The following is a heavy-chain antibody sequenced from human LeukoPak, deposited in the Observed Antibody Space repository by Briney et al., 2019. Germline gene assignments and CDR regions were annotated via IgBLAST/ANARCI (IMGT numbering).Heavy chain of an antibody. D-gene: IGHD3-3*01. Sequence: GGTLRLSCAASGFTFSSYGMRWVRQAPGKGLEWVADIRYDGSNKYYADSVRGGFTFSRANFKNTLYLQMNSLRAEDTAVFYSAKLGYYDFWSGPPDDYWGRGTLVTVSS. CDR3: AKLGYYDFWSGPPDDY. V-gene: IGHV3-30*02. CDR1: GFTFSSYG. CDR2: IRYDGSNK. J-gene: IGHJ4*02.